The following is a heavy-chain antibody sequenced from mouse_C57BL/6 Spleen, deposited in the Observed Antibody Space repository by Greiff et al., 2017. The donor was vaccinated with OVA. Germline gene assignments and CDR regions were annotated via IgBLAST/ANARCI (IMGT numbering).Heavy chain of an antibody. V-gene: IGHV5-6*01. CDR2: ISSGGSYT. CDR3: ARIGVTTVVATFYWYFDV. D-gene: IGHD1-1*01. CDR1: GFTFSSYG. J-gene: IGHJ1*03. Sequence: DVQLVESGGDLVKPGGSLKLSCAASGFTFSSYGMSWVRQTPDKRLEWVATISSGGSYTYYPDSVKGRFTISRDNAKNTLYLQMSSLKSEDTAMYYWARIGVTTVVATFYWYFDVWGTGTTVTVSS.